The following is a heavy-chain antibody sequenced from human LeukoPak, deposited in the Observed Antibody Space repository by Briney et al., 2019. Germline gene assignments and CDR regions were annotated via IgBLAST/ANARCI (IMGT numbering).Heavy chain of an antibody. CDR3: ANYYYDSSGYRGMNAFDI. D-gene: IGHD3-22*01. CDR2: IRYDGSNK. Sequence: GGSLRLSCGASGFTFSSYGMHWVRQAPGKGLEWVAFIRYDGSNKYYADSVKGRFTVSRDNAKNSLYLQMNSLRAEDTAVYYCANYYYDSSGYRGMNAFDIWGQGTMVTVSS. J-gene: IGHJ3*02. V-gene: IGHV3-30*02. CDR1: GFTFSSYG.